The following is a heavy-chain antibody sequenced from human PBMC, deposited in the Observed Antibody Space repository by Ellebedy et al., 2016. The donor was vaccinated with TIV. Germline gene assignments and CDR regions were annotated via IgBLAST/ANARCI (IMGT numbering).Heavy chain of an antibody. D-gene: IGHD3-3*02. V-gene: IGHV4-38-2*02. CDR2: INHGGSA. CDR1: GYSISSGYF. J-gene: IGHJ5*02. Sequence: MPSETLSLTCSVSGYSISSGYFWGWIRQCPGKGLEWIGSINHGGSAYFNPSLKSRVTISVDTSKNQFSLKLSSVTAADRAIYYCARHFWSEYNWFDPWGQGTLVTVSS. CDR3: ARHFWSEYNWFDP.